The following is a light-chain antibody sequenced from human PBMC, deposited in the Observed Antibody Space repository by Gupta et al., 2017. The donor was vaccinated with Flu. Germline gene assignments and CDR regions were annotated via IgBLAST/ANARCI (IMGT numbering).Light chain of an antibody. CDR1: NVGSKS. Sequence: SSVLTQPPSVSVAPGQTARIACGGNNVGSKSVHWYQQKPGQAPVLVVYDDRDRPSGIPERFSGSNYGTTATLTASGVEDGDAADYYCQLSDGASGNLVFGGGTKLTVL. J-gene: IGLJ3*02. CDR2: DDR. CDR3: QLSDGASGNLV. V-gene: IGLV3-21*02.